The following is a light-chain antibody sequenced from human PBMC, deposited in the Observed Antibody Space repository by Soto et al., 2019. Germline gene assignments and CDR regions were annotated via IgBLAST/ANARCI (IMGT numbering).Light chain of an antibody. CDR1: QTVSSSY. Sequence: EIVLTPSPGTPSLSPGQRVTLSCRASQTVSSSYLAWYQQKPGQAPRVLIYRASIRATGISDRFSGSGSGTDFTLTISRLEPEDFAVYCCQHYGASPWTFGQGTKVDIK. V-gene: IGKV3-20*01. CDR2: RAS. J-gene: IGKJ1*01. CDR3: QHYGASPWT.